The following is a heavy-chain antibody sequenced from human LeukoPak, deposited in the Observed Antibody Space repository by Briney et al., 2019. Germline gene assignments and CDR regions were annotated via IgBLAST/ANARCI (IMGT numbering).Heavy chain of an antibody. CDR1: GFSLSTSGMC. CDR3: ARGYSTVYYYYMDV. J-gene: IGHJ6*03. V-gene: IGHV2-70*11. CDR2: IDWDDDK. D-gene: IGHD6-13*01. Sequence: SGPALVNPTQTLTLTCTFSGFSLSTSGMCVSWIRQPPGKALEWLARIDWDDDKYYSTSLKTRLTISKDTSKNQVVLTMTNMDPVDTATYYYARGYSTVYYYYMDVWGKGTTVTVSS.